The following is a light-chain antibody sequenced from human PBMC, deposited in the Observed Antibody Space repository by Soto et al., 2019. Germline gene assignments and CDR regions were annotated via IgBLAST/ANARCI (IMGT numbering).Light chain of an antibody. CDR1: QGINNN. CDR3: QKYDSAPQT. Sequence: DIQMTQSPSSLSASVGDRVIITCRTSQGINNNLAWYQQKPGKVPKVLIYAASTLLTAVPSRFSGSGSGTQFTLTISRLQPEDVATYYCQKYDSAPQTFGQGTKVEIK. J-gene: IGKJ1*01. CDR2: AAS. V-gene: IGKV1-27*01.